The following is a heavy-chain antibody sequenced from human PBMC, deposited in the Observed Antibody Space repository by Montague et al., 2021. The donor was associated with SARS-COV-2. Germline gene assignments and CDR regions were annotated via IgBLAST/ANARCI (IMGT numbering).Heavy chain of an antibody. Sequence: SETLSLTCTVSSGSISNYYWSWIWQPPGKGLEWIGFISHTESTNYNPSLESRVAISIDTSKSQFSLRVRSVTAADTAVYYCARYVKFAYCLDVWGQGTPVTISS. CDR1: SGSISNYY. CDR2: ISHTEST. CDR3: ARYVKFAYCLDV. V-gene: IGHV4-59*08. D-gene: IGHD3-16*01. J-gene: IGHJ6*02.